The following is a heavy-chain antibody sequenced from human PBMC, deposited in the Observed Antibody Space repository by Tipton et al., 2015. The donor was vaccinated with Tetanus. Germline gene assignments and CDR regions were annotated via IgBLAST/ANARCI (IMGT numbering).Heavy chain of an antibody. CDR2: ISSSGTRK. D-gene: IGHD1-14*01. CDR1: GFDFTGYS. J-gene: IGHJ4*02. Sequence: GSLRLSCAGTGFDFTGYSFNWVRQAPGKGLEWVSAISSSGTRKYYADSLKGRFTISRDNAKNSLFLQMNSLRAEDTAVYYCARAPNRISRAYDYWGQGTQITVSS. CDR3: ARAPNRISRAYDY. V-gene: IGHV3-21*04.